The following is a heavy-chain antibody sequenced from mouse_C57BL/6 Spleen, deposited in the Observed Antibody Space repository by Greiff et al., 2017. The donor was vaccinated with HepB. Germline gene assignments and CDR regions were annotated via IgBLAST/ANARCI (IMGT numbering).Heavy chain of an antibody. CDR1: GFSFNTYA. CDR2: IRSKSNNYAT. J-gene: IGHJ4*01. V-gene: IGHV10-1*01. Sequence: EVHLVESGGGLVQPKGSLKLSCAASGFSFNTYAMNWVRQAPGKGLEWVARIRSKSNNYATYYADSVKDRFTISRDDSESMLYLQMNNLKTEDTAMYYCVRWGSYYAMDYWGQGTSVTVSS. CDR3: VRWGSYYAMDY.